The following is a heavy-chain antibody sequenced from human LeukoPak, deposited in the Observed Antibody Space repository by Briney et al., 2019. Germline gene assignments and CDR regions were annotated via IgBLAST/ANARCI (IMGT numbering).Heavy chain of an antibody. J-gene: IGHJ4*02. CDR3: AREGRDGYKRTFDY. CDR1: GGTFSSYA. Sequence: SVKVSCKASGGTFSSYAISWVRQAPGQGLEWMGGIIPIFGTANYAQKFQGRGTITADKSTSTAYMELSSLRSEDTAVYYCAREGRDGYKRTFDYWGQGILVTVSS. CDR2: IIPIFGTA. V-gene: IGHV1-69*06. D-gene: IGHD5-24*01.